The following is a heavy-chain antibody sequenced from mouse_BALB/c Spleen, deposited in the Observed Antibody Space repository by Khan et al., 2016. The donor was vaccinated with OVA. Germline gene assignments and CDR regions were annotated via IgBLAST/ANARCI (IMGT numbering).Heavy chain of an antibody. J-gene: IGHJ3*01. CDR1: GFTFSSYS. CDR3: ASHLTGSFVY. CDR2: ISSVGDYT. D-gene: IGHD4-1*01. Sequence: EVELVESGGDLVKPGGSLKLSCAASGFTFSSYSMSWVRQTPDKRLEWVTTISSVGDYTYYPDSVKGRFTISRDNAKNTLYLHMRSLKSEDTAMYYYASHLTGSFVYWGQGTLVTVAA. V-gene: IGHV5-6*01.